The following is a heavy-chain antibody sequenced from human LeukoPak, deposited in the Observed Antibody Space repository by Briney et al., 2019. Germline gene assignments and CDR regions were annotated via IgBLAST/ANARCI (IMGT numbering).Heavy chain of an antibody. V-gene: IGHV4-59*05. D-gene: IGHD3-3*02. J-gene: IGHJ5*02. CDR2: IYYSGST. CDR3: ARHNSIRGWFDP. CDR1: GGSISSYY. Sequence: SETLSLTCTVSGGSISSYYWSWIRQPAGKGLEWIGSIYYSGSTYYNPSLKSRVTISVDTSKNQFSLKLSSVTAADTAVYYCARHNSIRGWFDPWGQGTLVTVSS.